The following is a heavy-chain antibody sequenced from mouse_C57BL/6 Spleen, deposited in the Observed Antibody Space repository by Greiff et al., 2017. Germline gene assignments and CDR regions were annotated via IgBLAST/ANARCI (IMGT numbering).Heavy chain of an antibody. V-gene: IGHV1-63*01. Sequence: QVQLKESGAELVRPGTSVKMSCKASGYTFTNYGIGWAKQRPGHGLEWIGDIYPGGGYTNYNEKFKGKATLTADKSSSTAYMQFSRLTYEDSAIYYCARGAQLGPFAYWGQGTLVTVSA. CDR3: ARGAQLGPFAY. CDR1: GYTFTNYG. D-gene: IGHD3-1*01. J-gene: IGHJ3*01. CDR2: IYPGGGYT.